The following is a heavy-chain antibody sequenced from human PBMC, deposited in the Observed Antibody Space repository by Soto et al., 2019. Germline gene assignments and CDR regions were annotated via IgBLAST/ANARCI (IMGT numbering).Heavy chain of an antibody. V-gene: IGHV2-5*02. CDR2: IYWDDDK. CDR3: VQSRCGGDCLQSYSSRSYYGLDV. Sequence: QITLKESGPTLVKPTQTLTLTCTFSGFSLSTTGVGVGWIRQPPGKALEWLALIYWDDDKRYNPPLKSRLTITTDTSKNQVVLTMTNMDPVDTATYYCVQSRCGGDCLQSYSSRSYYGLDVWGQGTTVTVSS. J-gene: IGHJ6*02. CDR1: GFSLSTTGVG. D-gene: IGHD2-21*01.